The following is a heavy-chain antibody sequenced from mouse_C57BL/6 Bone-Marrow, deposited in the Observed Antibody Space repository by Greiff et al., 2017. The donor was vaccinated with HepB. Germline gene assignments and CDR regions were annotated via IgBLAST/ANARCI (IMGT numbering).Heavy chain of an antibody. V-gene: IGHV5-9-1*02. Sequence: EVKLVESGAGLVKPGGSLKLSCAASGFTFSSYAMSWVRQTPEKRLEWVAYISSGGDYTYYADTVKGRFTIARDNARNTLYLQMSNLKSEDTAMYYCTREYYGSSLDYWGQGTTLTVSS. J-gene: IGHJ2*01. CDR1: GFTFSSYA. D-gene: IGHD1-1*01. CDR2: ISSGGDYT. CDR3: TREYYGSSLDY.